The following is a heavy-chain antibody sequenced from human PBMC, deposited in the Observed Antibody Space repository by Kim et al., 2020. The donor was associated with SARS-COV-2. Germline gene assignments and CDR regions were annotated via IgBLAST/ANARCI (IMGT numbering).Heavy chain of an antibody. Sequence: GGSLRLSCAASGFTFSSYSMSWVRQGPGKGLEWVANVKQDGSARYYVDSVKGRFTISRDNAKNSLHLQMNSLRVEDTAVYYCARRKISSLRWWDDGSDGRDDLRHPFDIRGKGTKVTVYS. D-gene: IGHD2-15*01. CDR2: VKQDGSAR. J-gene: IGHJ3*02. CDR3: ARRKISSLRWWDDGSDGRDDLRHPFDI. CDR1: GFTFSSYS. V-gene: IGHV3-7*01.